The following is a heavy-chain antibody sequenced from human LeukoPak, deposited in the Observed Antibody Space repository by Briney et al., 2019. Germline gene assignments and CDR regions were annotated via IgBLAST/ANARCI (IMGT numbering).Heavy chain of an antibody. CDR1: GGAISSSSYY. Sequence: SETLSLTCTVSGGAISSSSYYWGWIRQPPGKGLEWIGSIYYSGTTYYNPSLKSRVTISVDTSKNQFSLKLSSVTAADTAVYYCARLYSGSYCYFDYWGQGTLVTVSS. V-gene: IGHV4-39*07. CDR2: IYYSGTT. J-gene: IGHJ4*02. CDR3: ARLYSGSYCYFDY. D-gene: IGHD1-26*01.